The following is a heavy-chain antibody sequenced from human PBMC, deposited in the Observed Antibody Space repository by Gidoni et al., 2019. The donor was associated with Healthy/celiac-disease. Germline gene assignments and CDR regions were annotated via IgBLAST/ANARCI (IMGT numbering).Heavy chain of an antibody. V-gene: IGHV3-30*04. CDR3: ARARASHYYGSGSSPFDY. CDR2: ISYDGSNK. CDR1: GFTFSSYA. D-gene: IGHD3-10*01. Sequence: QVQLVESGGGVVQPGRSLRLSCAASGFTFSSYALHWVRQAPGKGLEWVAVISYDGSNKYYADSVKGRFTISRDNSKNTLYLQMNSLRAEDTAVYYCARARASHYYGSGSSPFDYWGQGTLVTVSS. J-gene: IGHJ4*02.